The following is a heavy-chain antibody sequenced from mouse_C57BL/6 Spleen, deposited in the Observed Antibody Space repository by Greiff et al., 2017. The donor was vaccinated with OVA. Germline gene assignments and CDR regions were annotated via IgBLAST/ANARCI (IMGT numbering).Heavy chain of an antibody. D-gene: IGHD1-1*01. J-gene: IGHJ4*01. Sequence: EVQLQQSGPGLVKPSQSLSLTCSVTGYSITSGYYWNWIRQFPGNKLEWMGYISYDGSNNYNPSLKNRISITRDTSKNQFFLKLNSVTTEDTATYYCASPYGSSYDYAMDYWGQGTSVTVSS. V-gene: IGHV3-6*01. CDR1: GYSITSGYY. CDR3: ASPYGSSYDYAMDY. CDR2: ISYDGSN.